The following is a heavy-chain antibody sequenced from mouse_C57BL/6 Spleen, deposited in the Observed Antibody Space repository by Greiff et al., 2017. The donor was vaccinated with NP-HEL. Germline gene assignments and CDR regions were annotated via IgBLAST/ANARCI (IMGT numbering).Heavy chain of an antibody. J-gene: IGHJ4*01. D-gene: IGHD1-1*01. Sequence: QVQLQQSGPELVKPGASVKLSCKASGYTFTSYDINWVKQRHGQGLEWIGWISPRDGSTKYNEKFKGKATFTLDTASSTAYMERHSLSAEDSAVYFCARKGYYYGTMDYWGQGTSVTVSS. CDR1: GYTFTSYD. CDR3: ARKGYYYGTMDY. V-gene: IGHV1-85*01. CDR2: ISPRDGST.